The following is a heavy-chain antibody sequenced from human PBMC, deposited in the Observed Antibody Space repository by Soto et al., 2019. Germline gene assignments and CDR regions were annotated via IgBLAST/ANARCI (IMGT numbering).Heavy chain of an antibody. D-gene: IGHD3-16*02. CDR3: ARGIQYRYGMDV. V-gene: IGHV3-74*01. CDR1: GFTFTNYW. Sequence: EVQLVESGGTLVQPGGSLRLSCAATGFTFTNYWMHWVRQAPGKGLVWVSRINGDGSNTFYAYSVKGRLTISRDTAENTVYLQMNSLRAEDTAVYYCARGIQYRYGMDVWGQGTTVTVSS. CDR2: INGDGSNT. J-gene: IGHJ6*02.